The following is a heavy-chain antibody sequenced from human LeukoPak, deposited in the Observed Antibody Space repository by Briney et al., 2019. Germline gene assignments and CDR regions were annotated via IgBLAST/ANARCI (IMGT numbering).Heavy chain of an antibody. CDR1: GGTFSSYA. V-gene: IGHV1-69*04. J-gene: IGHJ5*02. CDR2: IIPILGIA. CDR3: ARGGGSYSSWFDP. D-gene: IGHD1-26*01. Sequence: ASVKVSCKASGGTFSSYAISWVRQAPGQGLEWMGRIIPILGIANYAQKFQGRVTITADKSTSTAYMELSSLRSEDTAVYYCARGGGSYSSWFDPWGQGTLVTVSS.